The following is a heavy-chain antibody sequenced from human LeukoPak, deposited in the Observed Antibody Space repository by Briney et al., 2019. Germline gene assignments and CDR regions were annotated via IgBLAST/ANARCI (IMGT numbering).Heavy chain of an antibody. V-gene: IGHV3-48*03. CDR1: GFTFSSYE. D-gene: IGHD3-22*01. J-gene: IGHJ3*02. CDR3: ARDRKNYYDSSGPPGDAFDI. Sequence: GGSLRLSCSASGFTFSSYEMNWVRQAPGKGLEWVSYISSSGGTIYYADSVKGRFTISRDNAKNSLYLQMNSLRAEDTAVYYCARDRKNYYDSSGPPGDAFDIWGQGTMVTVSS. CDR2: ISSSGGTI.